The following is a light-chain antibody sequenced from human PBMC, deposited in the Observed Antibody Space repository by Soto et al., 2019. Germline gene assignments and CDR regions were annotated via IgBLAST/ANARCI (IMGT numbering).Light chain of an antibody. CDR1: QSVSSSY. CDR2: GAS. J-gene: IGKJ3*01. V-gene: IGKV3-20*01. CDR3: QQYGT. Sequence: EIVLTQSPGTLSLSPGERATLSCRASQSVSSSYLAWYQQKPGQAPRLLIYGASSRATGIPDRFSGRGSGTDFTLTISRLEPEDFAVYYCQQYGTFGPGTKVDIK.